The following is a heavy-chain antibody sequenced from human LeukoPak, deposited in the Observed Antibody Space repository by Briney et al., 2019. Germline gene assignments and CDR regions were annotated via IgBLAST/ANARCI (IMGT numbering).Heavy chain of an antibody. Sequence: SETLSLTCAVSGGSINSSNWWSWVRPPPGKGLEWIGEIYHSGNTKYNPSLKSRVTMSIDNSKNQFSLKLSSVTAADTAVYFCAKLTVGTNAFDLWGQGTMVTVSS. D-gene: IGHD1-26*01. CDR1: GGSINSSNW. CDR2: IYHSGNT. J-gene: IGHJ3*01. V-gene: IGHV4-4*02. CDR3: AKLTVGTNAFDL.